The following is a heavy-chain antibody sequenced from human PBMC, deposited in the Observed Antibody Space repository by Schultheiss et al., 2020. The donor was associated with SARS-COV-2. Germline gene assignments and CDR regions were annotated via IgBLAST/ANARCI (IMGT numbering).Heavy chain of an antibody. CDR3: ARDYSSGSRYYYGMDV. CDR1: GGSISSYY. CDR2: IYYSGST. V-gene: IGHV4-59*01. Sequence: SETLSLTCTVSGGSISSYYWSWIRQHPGKGLEWIGYIYYSGSTYYNPSLKSRVTISVDTSENQFSLKLSSVTAADTAVYYCARDYSSGSRYYYGMDVWGQGTTGTVSS. J-gene: IGHJ6*02. D-gene: IGHD6-19*01.